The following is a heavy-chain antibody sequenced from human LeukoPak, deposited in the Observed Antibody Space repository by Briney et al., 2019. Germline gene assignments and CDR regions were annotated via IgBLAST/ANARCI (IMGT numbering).Heavy chain of an antibody. CDR1: GFTFGDHA. J-gene: IGHJ6*02. CDR2: IRNKAYRGKT. Sequence: GGSLRLSCRGSGFTFGDHAMSWVRQAPGKGLEWVGFIRNKAYRGKTAYAPSVKGRFTISRYDPISIAYLQMNSLITEDTAFYFFTRGPIQLWIHNGMDVWGQGTTVTVSS. D-gene: IGHD1-1*01. V-gene: IGHV3-49*04. CDR3: TRGPIQLWIHNGMDV.